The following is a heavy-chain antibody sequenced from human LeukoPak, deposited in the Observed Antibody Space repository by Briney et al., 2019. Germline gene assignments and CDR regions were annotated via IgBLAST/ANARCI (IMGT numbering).Heavy chain of an antibody. CDR1: GYSFSKYW. D-gene: IGHD6-6*01. CDR3: ARGGYSSTWCYWFDP. Sequence: GESLKISCKASGYSFSKYWISWVRQMPGKGLEWMGRIDPKDSYTNYNPSFGGHVTISADKSISTAYLEWTNLKPSDTAIYYCARGGYSSTWCYWFDPWGQGTLVTVSS. J-gene: IGHJ5*02. V-gene: IGHV5-10-1*01. CDR2: IDPKDSYT.